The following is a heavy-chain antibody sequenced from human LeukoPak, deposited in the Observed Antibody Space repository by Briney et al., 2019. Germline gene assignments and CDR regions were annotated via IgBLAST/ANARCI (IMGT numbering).Heavy chain of an antibody. CDR2: MNPSSGNT. J-gene: IGHJ6*02. CDR3: ARMHSGYDYYYYGMDV. Sequence: ASVKVSCKASGYTFTSYDINWVRQATGQGLEWMGWMNPSSGNTGYAQKFQGRVTMTRNTSISTAYMELSSLRSEDTAVYYCARMHSGYDYYYYGMDVWGQGTTVTVSS. V-gene: IGHV1-8*01. CDR1: GYTFTSYD. D-gene: IGHD5-12*01.